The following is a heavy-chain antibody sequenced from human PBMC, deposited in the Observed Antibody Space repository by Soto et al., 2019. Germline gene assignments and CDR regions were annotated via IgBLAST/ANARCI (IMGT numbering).Heavy chain of an antibody. V-gene: IGHV5-51*01. D-gene: IGHD2-8*01. Sequence: EVQLVQSGAEVKNPGESLKISCKGSGYRFTAYWIGWVRQVPGKGLEWMAFIYPDDSETKYSPSFQGQVTISADKSIYTAYLQWSSLKASDTAMYFCARARINGGDGDVDSWGQGTLVTVSS. CDR3: ARARINGGDGDVDS. CDR1: GYRFTAYW. CDR2: IYPDDSET. J-gene: IGHJ4*02.